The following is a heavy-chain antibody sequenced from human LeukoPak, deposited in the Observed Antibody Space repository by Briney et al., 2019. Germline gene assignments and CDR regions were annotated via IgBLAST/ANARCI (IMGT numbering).Heavy chain of an antibody. Sequence: SETLSLTCTVSGGSISTITYYWGWIRQPPGKGLEWVGHMYYRGNTFYNPSLKSRVTISVDTSKNQFSLKLSSVTAADTAVYYCASNSFDYYGSGSYSVDYWGQGTLVTVSS. J-gene: IGHJ4*02. V-gene: IGHV4-39*07. CDR1: GGSISTITYY. D-gene: IGHD3-10*01. CDR2: MYYRGNT. CDR3: ASNSFDYYGSGSYSVDY.